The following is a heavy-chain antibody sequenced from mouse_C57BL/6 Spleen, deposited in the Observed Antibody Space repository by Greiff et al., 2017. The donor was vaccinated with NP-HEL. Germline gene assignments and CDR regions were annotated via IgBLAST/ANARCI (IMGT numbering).Heavy chain of an antibody. D-gene: IGHD1-1*01. CDR1: GYSITSGYY. CDR2: ISYDGSN. Sequence: ESGPGLVKPSQSLSLTCSVTGYSITSGYYWNWIRQFPGNKLEWMGYISYDGSNNYNPSLKNRISITRDTSKNQFFLKLNSVTTEDTATYYCASHPYYYGSSSFAYWGQGTLVTVSA. CDR3: ASHPYYYGSSSFAY. J-gene: IGHJ3*01. V-gene: IGHV3-6*01.